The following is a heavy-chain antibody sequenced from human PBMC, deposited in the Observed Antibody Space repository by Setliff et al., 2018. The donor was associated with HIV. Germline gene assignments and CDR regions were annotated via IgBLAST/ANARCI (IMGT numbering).Heavy chain of an antibody. CDR3: ARSMDSVVVVPATGVDY. V-gene: IGHV1-2*02. D-gene: IGHD2-15*01. Sequence: EASVKVSCKASGYTLAGYFMHWVRQAPGQGLEWMGWINPNSGGTNYAQKFQGRVTMTSDTSINTAYMELRRLRSADTAVYYCARSMDSVVVVPATGVDYWGQGTLVTVSS. CDR1: GYTLAGYF. CDR2: INPNSGGT. J-gene: IGHJ4*02.